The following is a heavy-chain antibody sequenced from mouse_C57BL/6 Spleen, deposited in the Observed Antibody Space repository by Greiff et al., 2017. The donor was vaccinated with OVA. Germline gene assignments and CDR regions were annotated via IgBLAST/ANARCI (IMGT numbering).Heavy chain of an antibody. CDR3: ARHRDYDGLDY. Sequence: EVQGVESGGGLVKPGGSLKLSCAASGFTFSSYTMSWVRQTPEKRLEWVATISGGGGNTYYPDSVKGRFTISRDNAKNTLYLQMSSLRSEDTALYYCARHRDYDGLDYWGQGTTLTVSS. D-gene: IGHD2-4*01. CDR1: GFTFSSYT. CDR2: ISGGGGNT. J-gene: IGHJ2*01. V-gene: IGHV5-9*01.